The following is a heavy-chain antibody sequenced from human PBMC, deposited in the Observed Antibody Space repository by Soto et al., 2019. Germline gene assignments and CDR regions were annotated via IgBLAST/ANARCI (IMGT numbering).Heavy chain of an antibody. V-gene: IGHV3-74*01. J-gene: IGHJ4*02. CDR1: GVTFSSYW. CDR3: ARDGGSVDY. D-gene: IGHD2-15*01. CDR2: INSDGSST. Sequence: EVQLVESGGGLVQPGGSLRLSCAACGVTFSSYWMHWVRQAPGKGLVWVSRINSDGSSTSYADSVKGRITTPRDIAKNTLYLQMNNLRSEGTAVYFCARDGGSVDYWGQGPLVTVSS.